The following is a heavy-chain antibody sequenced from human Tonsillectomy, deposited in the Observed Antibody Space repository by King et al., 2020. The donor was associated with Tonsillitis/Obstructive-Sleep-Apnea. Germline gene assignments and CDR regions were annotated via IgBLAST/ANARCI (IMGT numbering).Heavy chain of an antibody. D-gene: IGHD5-24*01. J-gene: IGHJ4*02. Sequence: VQLVESGGDLVQPGRSLRLSCAASGFTFDDYAMHWVRQSPGKGLEWVSGISWNSYSIGYADSVKGRFTVSRDNAKNSLYLQMNSLRAEDTALYYCAKDIGDGYNNFDNWGQGTLVTVSS. V-gene: IGHV3-9*01. CDR1: GFTFDDYA. CDR2: ISWNSYSI. CDR3: AKDIGDGYNNFDN.